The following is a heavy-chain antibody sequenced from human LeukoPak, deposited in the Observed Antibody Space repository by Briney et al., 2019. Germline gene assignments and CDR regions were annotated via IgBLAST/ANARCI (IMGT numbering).Heavy chain of an antibody. CDR2: ISYDGSNK. V-gene: IGHV3-30*04. CDR1: GFTFSSYA. Sequence: GGSLRLSCAASGFTFSSYAMHWVRQAPGKGLEWVAVISYDGSNKYYADSVKGRFTISRDNSKNTLYLQMNSLRPEDSAMYYCARDTYYYYDSSGQTDYWGQGTLVTVSS. J-gene: IGHJ4*02. D-gene: IGHD3-22*01. CDR3: ARDTYYYYDSSGQTDY.